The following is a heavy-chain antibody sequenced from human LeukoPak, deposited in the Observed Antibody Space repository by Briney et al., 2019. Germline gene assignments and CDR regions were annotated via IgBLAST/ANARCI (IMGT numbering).Heavy chain of an antibody. V-gene: IGHV4-38-2*02. CDR3: ARGTSYCSGGSCYPKYYFDY. CDR1: GYSISSGYY. J-gene: IGHJ4*02. D-gene: IGHD2-15*01. Sequence: SETLSLTCTVSGYSISSGYYWGWIRQPPGKGLEWIGSIYHSGSTYYNPSLKSRVTISVDTSKNQFSLKLSSVTAADTAVYYCARGTSYCSGGSCYPKYYFDYWGQGTLVTVSS. CDR2: IYHSGST.